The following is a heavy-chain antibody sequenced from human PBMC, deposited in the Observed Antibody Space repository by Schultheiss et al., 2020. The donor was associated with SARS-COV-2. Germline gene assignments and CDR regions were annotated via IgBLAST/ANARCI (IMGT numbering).Heavy chain of an antibody. Sequence: GESLKISCTASGFTFGDYAMSWVRQAPGKGLEWVSVIYSGGSTYYADSVKGRFTISRDNSKNTLYLQMNSLRAEDTAVYYCARDEVNWGWKRYFDYWGQGTLVTVSS. J-gene: IGHJ4*02. CDR1: GFTFGDYA. CDR3: ARDEVNWGWKRYFDY. D-gene: IGHD7-27*01. CDR2: IYSGGST. V-gene: IGHV3-66*01.